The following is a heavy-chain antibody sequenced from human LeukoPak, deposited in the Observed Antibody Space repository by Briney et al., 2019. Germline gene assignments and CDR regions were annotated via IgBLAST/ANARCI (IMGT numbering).Heavy chain of an antibody. J-gene: IGHJ6*03. D-gene: IGHD3-16*01. V-gene: IGHV4-4*02. CDR3: ARHLAIRGSYYYYYYYMDV. CDR2: IYYSGST. Sequence: PSGTLSLTCAVSGGSISSSNWWSRVRQPPGKGLEWIGTIYYSGSTYYNPSLKSRVTISVDTSKNQFSLKLSSVTAADTAVYYCARHLAIRGSYYYYYYYMDVWGKGTTVTISS. CDR1: GGSISSSNW.